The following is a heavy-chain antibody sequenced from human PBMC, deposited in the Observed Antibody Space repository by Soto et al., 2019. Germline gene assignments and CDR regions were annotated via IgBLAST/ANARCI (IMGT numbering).Heavy chain of an antibody. CDR2: INDRGSI. CDR1: GGSFSGYY. CDR3: ARESHDILTGPPWVWYCDL. Sequence: QVQLQQWGAGPLRPLETLSLTCGVAGGSFSGYYWSWIRQSPGKRLEWIGEINDRGSINYNPSLKSRVSISVDTSKNHYSLNLRSVTAADTAVYYCARESHDILTGPPWVWYCDLWGRGTLVTVSS. J-gene: IGHJ2*01. D-gene: IGHD3-9*01. V-gene: IGHV4-34*01.